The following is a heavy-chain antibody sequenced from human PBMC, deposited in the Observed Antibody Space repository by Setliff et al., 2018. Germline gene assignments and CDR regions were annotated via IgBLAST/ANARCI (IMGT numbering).Heavy chain of an antibody. Sequence: SETLSLTCTVSGGSLSTYYWSWIRQSPGRGLEYIGYVYYNGAADYSPSLKSRVTLSLDTSKNQFSLNLTSVTAADTAVYYCARASSGWYSAYYYYMDVWGKGTTVTVSS. CDR3: ARASSGWYSAYYYYMDV. J-gene: IGHJ6*03. D-gene: IGHD6-19*01. V-gene: IGHV4-59*08. CDR2: VYYNGAA. CDR1: GGSLSTYY.